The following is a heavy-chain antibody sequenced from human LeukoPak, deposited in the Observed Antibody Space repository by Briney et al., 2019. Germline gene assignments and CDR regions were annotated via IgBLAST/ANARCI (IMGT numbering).Heavy chain of an antibody. D-gene: IGHD3-3*01. CDR3: ARSELIFGVVTNFDY. CDR2: ISAYNGNT. CDR1: GYTFTSYG. J-gene: IGHJ4*02. V-gene: IGHV1-18*01. Sequence: ASVKVSCKASGYTFTSYGISWVRQAPGQGLEWMGWISAYNGNTNYARKLQGRVTMTTDTSTSTAYMELRSLRSDDTAVYYCARSELIFGVVTNFDYWGQGTLVTVSS.